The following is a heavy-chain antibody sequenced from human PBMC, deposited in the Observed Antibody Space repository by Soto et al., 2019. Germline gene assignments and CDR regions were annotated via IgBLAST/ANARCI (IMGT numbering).Heavy chain of an antibody. CDR2: ISYGGNNK. J-gene: IGHJ4*02. CDR3: AREEFEAGRGHFGC. CDR1: GVTFSTSA. V-gene: IGHV3-30-3*01. D-gene: IGHD6-13*01. Sequence: QVQVVESGGGVVQPGGSLRLSCAASGVTFSTSAMHWVRQAPGKGLEWMAMISYGGNNKYYADSVEGRFTISRDISESTLYLQMNSLRTEDTAVYYCAREEFEAGRGHFGCWGQGTLVSVSS.